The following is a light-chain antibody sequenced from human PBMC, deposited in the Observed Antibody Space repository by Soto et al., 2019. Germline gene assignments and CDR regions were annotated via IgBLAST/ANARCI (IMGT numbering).Light chain of an antibody. CDR2: RNN. Sequence: QSAMTQPPSASGTPGQEVTISCSGSSSNIGNNYVYWYHQVPGKAPKLLIYRNNQRPSGVPDRFSGSKSDTSASLAITGLRSEDDGHYYCSSWDNHLNGPVCGGGTQLTVL. J-gene: IGLJ7*01. CDR3: SSWDNHLNGPV. CDR1: SSNIGNNY. V-gene: IGLV1-47*01.